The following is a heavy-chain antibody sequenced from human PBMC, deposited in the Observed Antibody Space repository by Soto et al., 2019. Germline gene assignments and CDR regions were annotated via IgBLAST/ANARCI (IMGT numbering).Heavy chain of an antibody. Sequence: PGGSLRLSCAASGFTFTRYSMNWVRQAPGKGLEWVASISSTTNYIYYGESLKGRLTISRDNAKNSMYLQMNPLRAEDTAVYYCARESEDLSSNLDYWGQATLVTVSS. V-gene: IGHV3-21*06. CDR3: ARESEDLSSNLDY. CDR2: ISSTTNYI. J-gene: IGHJ4*02. CDR1: GFTFTRYS.